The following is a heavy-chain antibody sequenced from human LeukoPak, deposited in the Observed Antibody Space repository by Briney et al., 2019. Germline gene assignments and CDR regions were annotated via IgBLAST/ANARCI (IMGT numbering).Heavy chain of an antibody. J-gene: IGHJ4*02. Sequence: ASVKVSCKASGYTFTSYGISWVRQAPGQGLEWMGWISAYNGNTNYAQKLQRRVTMTTDTSTTTAYMELRSLRSDDTADYSSARDQEYYYDSSACDYWGQGTLAPVS. CDR2: ISAYNGNT. D-gene: IGHD3-22*01. CDR1: GYTFTSYG. CDR3: ARDQEYYYDSSACDY. V-gene: IGHV1-18*01.